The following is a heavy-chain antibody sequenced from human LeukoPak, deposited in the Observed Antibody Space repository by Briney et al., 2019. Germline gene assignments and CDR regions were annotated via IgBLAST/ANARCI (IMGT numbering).Heavy chain of an antibody. J-gene: IGHJ4*02. V-gene: IGHV4-4*07. CDR3: ARGHSSGYYEYYFDY. Sequence: PSETLSLTCTVSGGSISSYYWSWIRQPAGKGLEWIGRIYTSGSTNYNPSLKSRVTMSVDTSKNQFSLKLSSVTAADTAAYYCARGHSSGYYEYYFDYWGQGTLVTVSS. CDR1: GGSISSYY. CDR2: IYTSGST. D-gene: IGHD3-22*01.